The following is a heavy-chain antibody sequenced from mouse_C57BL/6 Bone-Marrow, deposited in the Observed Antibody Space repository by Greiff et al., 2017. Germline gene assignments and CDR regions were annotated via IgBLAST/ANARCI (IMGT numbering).Heavy chain of an antibody. CDR2: ISSGGDYS. J-gene: IGHJ3*01. Sequence: DVMLVESGEGLVKPGGSLKLSCAASGFPFSSYAMSWVRQTPEQRLEWVAYISSGGDYSYYADTVKGRFTISRDNARNTLYLQMSSLKSEDTAMYYCTRAGFAYWGQGTLVTVSA. CDR3: TRAGFAY. CDR1: GFPFSSYA. V-gene: IGHV5-9-1*02.